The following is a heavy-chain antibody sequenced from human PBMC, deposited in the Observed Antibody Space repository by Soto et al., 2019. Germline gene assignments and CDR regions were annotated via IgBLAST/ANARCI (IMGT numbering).Heavy chain of an antibody. CDR2: FSPDGSKI. V-gene: IGHV3-30*04. J-gene: IGHJ4*02. CDR1: GFILSNYD. Sequence: QVQLVESGGDVVQPGRSLRLSCAASGFILSNYDMHWVRQAPGKGLEWLAVFSPDGSKIFYAGSVKGRFTISRDISKNTLYLKMNNLRPEDKVVYFCARKVIPEITFDYWGQGTLVTVSS. CDR3: ARKVIPEITFDY. D-gene: IGHD3-16*02.